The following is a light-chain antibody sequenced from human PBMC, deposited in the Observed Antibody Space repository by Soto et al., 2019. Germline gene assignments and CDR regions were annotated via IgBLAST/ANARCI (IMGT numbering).Light chain of an antibody. V-gene: IGLV2-23*01. CDR1: SSDVGNDNF. CDR3: CSYAGGGTYV. Sequence: QSALTQPASVSGSPGQSITISCTGTSSDVGNDNFVSWYQHHPGKAPKLIIYEGSKRPSAVSNRFSGSESGNTASLTISGLQADDEADYYCCSYAGGGTYVLRSGTKVTDL. CDR2: EGS. J-gene: IGLJ1*01.